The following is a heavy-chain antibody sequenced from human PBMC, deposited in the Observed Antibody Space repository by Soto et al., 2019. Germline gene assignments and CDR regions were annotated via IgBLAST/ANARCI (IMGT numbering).Heavy chain of an antibody. V-gene: IGHV1-2*04. D-gene: IGHD2-15*01. CDR2: INPNSGGT. Sequence: QVQLVQSGAEVKKPGASVKVSCKASGYTFTGYYMHWVRQAPGQGLEWMGWINPNSGGTNYAQKFQGWVTMTRDTSISTAYMELSRLRSDDTAVYYCARRYCSGGRCYYFDYWGQGTLVTVSS. J-gene: IGHJ4*02. CDR3: ARRYCSGGRCYYFDY. CDR1: GYTFTGYY.